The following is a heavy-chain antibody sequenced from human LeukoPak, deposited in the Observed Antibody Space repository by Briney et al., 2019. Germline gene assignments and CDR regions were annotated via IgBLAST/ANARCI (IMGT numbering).Heavy chain of an antibody. Sequence: PGGSLRLSCAASGFTFSNAWMSWVRQAPGKGLEWVGRIKSKTDGGTTDYAAPVKGRFTISRDDSKNTLYLQMNSLKTEDTAVYYCTAGGYDILTGYSRGGISQGPFWGQGTLVTVSS. J-gene: IGHJ4*02. CDR3: TAGGYDILTGYSRGGISQGPF. CDR2: IKSKTDGGTT. D-gene: IGHD3-9*01. CDR1: GFTFSNAW. V-gene: IGHV3-15*01.